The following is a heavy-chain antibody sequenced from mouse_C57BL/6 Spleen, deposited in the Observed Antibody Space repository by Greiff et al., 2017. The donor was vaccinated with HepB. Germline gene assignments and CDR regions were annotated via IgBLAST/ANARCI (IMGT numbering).Heavy chain of an antibody. J-gene: IGHJ4*01. Sequence: EVQLQQSGPELVKPGASVKISCKASGYTFTDYYMNWVKQSHGKSLEWIGDINPNNGGTSYNQKFKGKATLTVDKSSSTAYMELRSLTSEDSAVYYCARGEHYYGSRGAMDYWGQGTSVTVSS. V-gene: IGHV1-26*01. CDR3: ARGEHYYGSRGAMDY. D-gene: IGHD1-1*01. CDR2: INPNNGGT. CDR1: GYTFTDYY.